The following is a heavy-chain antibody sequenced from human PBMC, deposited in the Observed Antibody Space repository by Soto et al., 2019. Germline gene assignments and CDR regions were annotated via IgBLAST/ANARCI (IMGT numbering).Heavy chain of an antibody. CDR1: GFTFTSYA. V-gene: IGHV3-23*01. CDR3: AKRRGAGGHFDY. J-gene: IGHJ4*02. Sequence: LRLSCAASGFTFTSYAMGWVRQAPGKGLEWVSVISSGGSTYYADSVRGRFTISRDNSKDTLSLQMNSLRAEDTAVYYCAKRRGAGGHFDYWGQGALVTV. D-gene: IGHD2-15*01. CDR2: ISSGGST.